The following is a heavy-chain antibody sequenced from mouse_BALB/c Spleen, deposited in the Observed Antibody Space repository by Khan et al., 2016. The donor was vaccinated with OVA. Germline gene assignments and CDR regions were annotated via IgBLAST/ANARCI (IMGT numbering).Heavy chain of an antibody. D-gene: IGHD3-2*02. J-gene: IGHJ2*01. CDR1: GYILNSYW. CDR3: AREEALYYFDY. V-gene: IGHV1-76*01. Sequence: QGQRKKDGAEMVRHGVSVKMFCKISGYILNSYWIHWVKQRSGQGLEWIARIYPGTDNTYYNEKLKDKATLTADKSSSTAYMQLSSLKSEDSAVYFYAREEALYYFDYWGQGTTLTVSS. CDR2: IYPGTDNT.